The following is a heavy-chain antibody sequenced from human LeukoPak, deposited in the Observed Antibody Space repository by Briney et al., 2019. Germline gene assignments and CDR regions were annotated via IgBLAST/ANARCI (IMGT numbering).Heavy chain of an antibody. CDR2: INSHGSIS. V-gene: IGHV3-74*01. Sequence: GGSLRLSCAASGFTFSTNWMHWVRHGPGKGLAWVSHINSHGSISIYADFVKVRFTISRDHPKNTVYMQMNSLRACDTAVYYCVRGVCTNWGQGTLVTVSS. J-gene: IGHJ4*02. CDR1: GFTFSTNW. D-gene: IGHD2-2*01. CDR3: VRGVCTN.